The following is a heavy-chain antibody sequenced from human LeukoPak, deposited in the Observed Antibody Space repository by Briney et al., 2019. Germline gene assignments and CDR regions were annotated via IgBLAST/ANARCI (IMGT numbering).Heavy chain of an antibody. V-gene: IGHV3-7*04. CDR1: GFTLNSYW. Sequence: GGSLRLSCVASGFTLNSYWMTWVRQAPGKGLEWVANIKQDGSEKDYADSVKGRFTIARDNAQNSLYLQMNSLRAEDTAVYYCARGIAVTAGNVYYWGQGTLVTVSS. J-gene: IGHJ4*02. CDR3: ARGIAVTAGNVYY. D-gene: IGHD6-19*01. CDR2: IKQDGSEK.